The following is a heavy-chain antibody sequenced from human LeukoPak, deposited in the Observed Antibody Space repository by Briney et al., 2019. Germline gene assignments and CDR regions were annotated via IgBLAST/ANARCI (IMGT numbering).Heavy chain of an antibody. Sequence: SETLSLTCTVSGGSISSSNYYWGWIRQPPGKGLEWIGSVYYSGNTYYNPSLKSRVTISVDTSKNQFSLQLNSVTPEDTAVYYCAGTYSSSWYGVDYWGQGTLVTVSS. V-gene: IGHV4-39*01. CDR3: AGTYSSSWYGVDY. J-gene: IGHJ4*02. CDR2: VYYSGNT. D-gene: IGHD6-13*01. CDR1: GGSISSSNYY.